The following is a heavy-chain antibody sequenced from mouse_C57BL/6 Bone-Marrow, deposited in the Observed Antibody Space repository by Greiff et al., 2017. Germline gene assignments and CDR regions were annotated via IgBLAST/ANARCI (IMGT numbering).Heavy chain of an antibody. D-gene: IGHD2-4*01. J-gene: IGHJ4*01. CDR3: ARYDYDGYARDY. CDR2: ISNLAYSI. CDR1: GFTFSDYG. Sequence: EVKVVESGGGLVQPGGSLKLSCAASGFTFSDYGMAWVRQAPRKGPEWVAFISNLAYSIYYADTVTGRFTIARENAKNTLYLEMSSLRSENTAMXYGARYDYDGYARDYWGQGTSVTVSS. V-gene: IGHV5-15*01.